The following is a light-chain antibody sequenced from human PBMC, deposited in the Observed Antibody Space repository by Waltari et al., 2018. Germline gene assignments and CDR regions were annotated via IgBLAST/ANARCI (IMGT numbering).Light chain of an antibody. CDR1: QSISGT. J-gene: IGKJ4*01. V-gene: IGKV3-11*01. CDR3: LRRSNWPHAT. CDR2: GTS. Sequence: EIVLTQSPATLSLSPGEGATLSCRASQSISGTLAWYQQKPGQPPRLLIYGTSSRAAGTPDRFRGSGSGTDFTHTCSGLEPEDVAIYYCLRRSNWPHATFGGGTSVEI.